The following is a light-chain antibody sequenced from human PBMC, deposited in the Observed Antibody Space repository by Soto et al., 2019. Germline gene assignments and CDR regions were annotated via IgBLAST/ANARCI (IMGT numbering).Light chain of an antibody. V-gene: IGKV3-15*01. CDR1: QSVSSN. CDR3: QQYNNWPFT. Sequence: EIVMTQSPATLSVSPGERATLSCRASQSVSSNLAWYQQKPGQAPRLLIYGASTRATGIPARFSGSGSGTEFPLTISSLQSEDFAVYYCQQYNNWPFTFGPGAKVDFK. CDR2: GAS. J-gene: IGKJ3*01.